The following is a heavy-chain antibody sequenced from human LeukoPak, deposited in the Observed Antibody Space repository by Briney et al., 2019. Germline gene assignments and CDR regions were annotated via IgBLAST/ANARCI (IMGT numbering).Heavy chain of an antibody. Sequence: GGSLRLSCAASGFPFNRYSMNWVRQAPGKGLEWVSYISSSGSTIYYADSVKGRFTISRDNSKNTLYLQMNSLRAEDTAVYYCARRAGAYSHPYDYWGQGTLVTISS. D-gene: IGHD4/OR15-4a*01. J-gene: IGHJ4*02. V-gene: IGHV3-48*01. CDR2: ISSSGSTI. CDR3: ARRAGAYSHPYDY. CDR1: GFPFNRYS.